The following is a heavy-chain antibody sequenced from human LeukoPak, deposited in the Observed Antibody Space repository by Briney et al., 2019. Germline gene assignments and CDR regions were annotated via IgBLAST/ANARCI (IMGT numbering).Heavy chain of an antibody. CDR3: AILWSGDSTPDY. CDR1: GSPFTSYR. D-gene: IGHD3-3*01. Sequence: GSPFTSYRSGGARRLPGKGLKGMGIIYPGDSDNRYSPSFHGEATISADTTISTAYLQWSSLKASTTAMYYCAILWSGDSTPDYWGQGTLVTVSS. J-gene: IGHJ4*02. V-gene: IGHV5-51*01. CDR2: IYPGDSDN.